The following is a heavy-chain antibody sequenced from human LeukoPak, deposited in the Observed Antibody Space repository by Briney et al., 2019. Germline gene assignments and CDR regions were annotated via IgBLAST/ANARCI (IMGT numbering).Heavy chain of an antibody. CDR1: GFTFTNHG. CDR3: ARGGEAEADY. V-gene: IGHV3-30*02. Sequence: AGGSLRLSCEVSGFTFTNHGMHWVRQAPGKGLEWVSFIRHDGSKKYYADSVKGRFTISRDNSKNTLYLQMNNLRAEDTAIFYCARGGEAEADYWGQGTLVTVSS. J-gene: IGHJ4*02. CDR2: IRHDGSKK. D-gene: IGHD3-10*01.